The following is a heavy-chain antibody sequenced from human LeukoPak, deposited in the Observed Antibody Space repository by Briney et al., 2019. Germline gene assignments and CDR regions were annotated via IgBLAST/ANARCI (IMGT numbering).Heavy chain of an antibody. CDR1: GGTFSSYT. CDR3: ARFPFQEMAAFDI. D-gene: IGHD5-24*01. J-gene: IGHJ3*02. CDR2: IIPILGIA. Sequence: SVKVSCKASGGTFSSYTISWVRQAPGQGLEWMGRIIPILGIANYAQKFQGRVTITADESTSTAYMELSSLRSEDTAVYYCARFPFQEMAAFDIWGQGTMVTVSS. V-gene: IGHV1-69*02.